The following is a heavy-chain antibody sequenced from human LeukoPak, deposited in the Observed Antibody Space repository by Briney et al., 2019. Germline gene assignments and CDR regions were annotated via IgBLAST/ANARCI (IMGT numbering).Heavy chain of an antibody. CDR3: ARDASLRALDY. Sequence: ASVKVSCKASGYTFTNYYMHWVRQAPGQGLEWMGVIDPSAGSTTYAQKFQGRVTMTRDTATSTVYMELRRPRSDDTAVYYCARDASLRALDYWGQGTLVTVSS. J-gene: IGHJ4*02. CDR2: IDPSAGST. V-gene: IGHV1-46*01. CDR1: GYTFTNYY.